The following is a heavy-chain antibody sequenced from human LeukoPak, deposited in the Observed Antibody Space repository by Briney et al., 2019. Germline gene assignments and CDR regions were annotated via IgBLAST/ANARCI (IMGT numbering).Heavy chain of an antibody. V-gene: IGHV1-69*13. J-gene: IGHJ4*02. Sequence: ASVKVSCKASGRTFSSYAISWVRQAPGQGLEWMGGIIPIFGTANYAQKFQGRVTITADESTSTAYMELSSLRSEDTAVYYCARDALSGSFFDYWGQGTLVTVSS. CDR3: ARDALSGSFFDY. CDR2: IIPIFGTA. D-gene: IGHD3-10*01. CDR1: GRTFSSYA.